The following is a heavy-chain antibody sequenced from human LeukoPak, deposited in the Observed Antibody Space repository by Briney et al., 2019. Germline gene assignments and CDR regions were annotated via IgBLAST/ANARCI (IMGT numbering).Heavy chain of an antibody. J-gene: IGHJ4*02. CDR1: GYSISSGYY. V-gene: IGHV4-38-2*02. CDR3: ARASSSGYYLIDY. CDR2: IYYSGST. D-gene: IGHD3-22*01. Sequence: SETLSLTCTVSGYSISSGYYWGWIRQPPGQGLEWIGYIYYSGSTYYNPSLKSRVTISVDTSKNQFSLKLSSVTAADTAVYYCARASSSGYYLIDYWGQGTLVTVSS.